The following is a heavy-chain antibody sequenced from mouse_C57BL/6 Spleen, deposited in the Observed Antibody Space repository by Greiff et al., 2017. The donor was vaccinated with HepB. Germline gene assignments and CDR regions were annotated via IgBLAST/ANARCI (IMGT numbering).Heavy chain of an antibody. CDR3: ARQGGYGNLYYAMDY. J-gene: IGHJ4*01. V-gene: IGHV2-6-1*01. D-gene: IGHD2-10*02. Sequence: VQGVESGPGLVAPSQSLSITCTVSGFSLTSYGVHWVRQPPGKGLEWLVVIWSDGSTTYNSALKSRLSISKDNSKSQVFLKMNSLQTDDTAMYYCARQGGYGNLYYAMDYWGQGTSVTVSS. CDR1: GFSLTSYG. CDR2: IWSDGST.